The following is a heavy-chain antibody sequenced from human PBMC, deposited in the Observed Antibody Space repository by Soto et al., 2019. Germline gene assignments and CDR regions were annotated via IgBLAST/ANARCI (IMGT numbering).Heavy chain of an antibody. J-gene: IGHJ6*02. CDR1: GYTFTTYY. CDR3: ARVRMGYGMDV. D-gene: IGHD1-26*01. V-gene: IGHV1-46*03. CDR2: INPSGGST. Sequence: ASVKVSFKASGYTFTTYYMHWVRQAPGQGLEWMGIINPSGGSTNYAQKFQGRVTMTRDTSTSTVYMELSSLRSEDTAVYYCARVRMGYGMDVWGQGTTVTVSS.